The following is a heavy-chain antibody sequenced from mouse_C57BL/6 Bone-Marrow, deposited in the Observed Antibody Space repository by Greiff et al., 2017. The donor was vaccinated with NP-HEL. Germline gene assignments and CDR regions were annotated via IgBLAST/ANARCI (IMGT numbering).Heavy chain of an antibody. CDR1: GYTFTSYD. CDR3: ARPTVVYYYAMDY. J-gene: IGHJ4*01. D-gene: IGHD1-1*01. CDR2: IYPRDGST. Sequence: VQLQQSGPELVKPGASVKLSCKASGYTFTSYDINWVKQRPGQGLEWIGWIYPRDGSTKYNEKFKGKATLTVDTSSSTAYMGLHSLTSEDSAVYFCARPTVVYYYAMDYWGQGTSVTVSS. V-gene: IGHV1-85*01.